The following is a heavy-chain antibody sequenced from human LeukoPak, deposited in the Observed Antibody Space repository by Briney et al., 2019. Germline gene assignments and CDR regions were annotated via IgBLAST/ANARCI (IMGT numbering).Heavy chain of an antibody. J-gene: IGHJ5*02. CDR1: GGSISSYY. CDR3: ARQTLYYYDFWSGYSYNWFDP. Sequence: SEALSLTCTVAGGSISSYYWSWIRQPPGKGLELIGYIYYSGSTNYNPSLKSRVTISVDTSKNQFSLKLSSVTAADTAVYYCARQTLYYYDFWSGYSYNWFDPWGQGTLVTVSS. V-gene: IGHV4-59*08. CDR2: IYYSGST. D-gene: IGHD3-3*01.